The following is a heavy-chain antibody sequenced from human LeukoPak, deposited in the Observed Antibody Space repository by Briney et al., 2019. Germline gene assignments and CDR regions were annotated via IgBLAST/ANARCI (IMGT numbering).Heavy chain of an antibody. D-gene: IGHD1-26*01. CDR3: ARSGRGGAFDI. J-gene: IGHJ3*02. CDR1: GFSFSSYD. CDR2: ISDSGGST. Sequence: GGSLRLSCAASGFSFSSYDMSWVRQAPGKALEWVSTISDSGGSTYYADSVKGRFTISRDNSKNTLYLQMNSLRAEDTAVYYCARSGRGGAFDIWGQGTMVTVSS. V-gene: IGHV3-23*01.